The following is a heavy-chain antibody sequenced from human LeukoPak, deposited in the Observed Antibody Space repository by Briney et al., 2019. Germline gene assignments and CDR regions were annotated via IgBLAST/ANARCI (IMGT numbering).Heavy chain of an antibody. CDR1: GFTVSSNY. J-gene: IGHJ6*02. Sequence: GGSLRLSCAASGFTVSSNYMSWVRQAPGKGLEWVSVIYSGGNTYYADSVKGRFTISRDNSKNTLYLQMNSLRAEDTAVYYCARDSVAAAGAWGQGTTVTVSS. D-gene: IGHD6-13*01. V-gene: IGHV3-66*01. CDR2: IYSGGNT. CDR3: ARDSVAAAGA.